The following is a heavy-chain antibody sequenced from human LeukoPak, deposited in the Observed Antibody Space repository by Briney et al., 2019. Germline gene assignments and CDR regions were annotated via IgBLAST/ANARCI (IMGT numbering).Heavy chain of an antibody. CDR3: ASGEPGIAVAGFFDY. J-gene: IGHJ4*02. D-gene: IGHD6-19*01. V-gene: IGHV3-33*01. CDR1: GFTFSSYG. CDR2: IWYDGSNK. Sequence: GRSLRLSCAASGFTFSSYGMHWVRQAPGKGLEWVAVIWYDGSNKYYADSVKGRFTISRDNSKNTLYLQMNSLRAEDTAVYYCASGEPGIAVAGFFDYWGQGTLVTVSS.